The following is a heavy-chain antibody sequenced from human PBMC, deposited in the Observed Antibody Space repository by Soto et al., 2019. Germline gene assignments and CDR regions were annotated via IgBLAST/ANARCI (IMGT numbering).Heavy chain of an antibody. J-gene: IGHJ3*02. CDR3: ASDSSTGVIRVITMTGYGFDI. D-gene: IGHD3-9*01. Sequence: QVQLVQSGAEVKKPGSSVKFSCKASGGTFTSYALSWVRQAPGQGLEWMGGFIPIFGTANYAQKFQGRVTITADESTRTAYVELGRLRSEDTAVYFCASDSSTGVIRVITMTGYGFDIWCQGTMVTVSS. CDR1: GGTFTSYA. CDR2: FIPIFGTA. V-gene: IGHV1-69*01.